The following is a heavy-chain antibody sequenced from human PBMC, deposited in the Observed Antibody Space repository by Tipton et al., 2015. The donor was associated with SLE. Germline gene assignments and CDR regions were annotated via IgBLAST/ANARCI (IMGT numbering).Heavy chain of an antibody. CDR3: ARGEQLAAFLDY. J-gene: IGHJ4*02. Sequence: TLSLTCTVSGGSIRSYYWGWIRQPPGKGLEWIGSIYYSGSTYYNPSLKSRVTISVDTSKNQFSLKLSSVTAADTAVYYCARGEQLAAFLDYWGQGTLVTVSS. CDR2: IYYSGST. V-gene: IGHV4-39*07. D-gene: IGHD6-13*01. CDR1: GGSIRSYY.